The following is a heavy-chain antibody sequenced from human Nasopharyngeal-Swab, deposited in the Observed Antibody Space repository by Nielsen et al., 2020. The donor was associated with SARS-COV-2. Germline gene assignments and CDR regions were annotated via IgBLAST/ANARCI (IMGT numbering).Heavy chain of an antibody. D-gene: IGHD6-6*01. Sequence: WEDVVYEVDWGSVISCAISWVRQAPGQGLEWMGGIIPIFGTANYAQKFQGRVTITADESTSTAYMELSSLRSEDTAVYYCARVRGRSSSFQGGMDVWGQGTTVTVSS. J-gene: IGHJ6*02. CDR2: IIPIFGTA. CDR3: ARVRGRSSSFQGGMDV. V-gene: IGHV1-69*01. CDR1: WGSVISCA.